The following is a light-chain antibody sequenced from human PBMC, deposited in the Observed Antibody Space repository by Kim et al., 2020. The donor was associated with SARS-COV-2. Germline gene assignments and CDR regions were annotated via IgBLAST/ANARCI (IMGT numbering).Light chain of an antibody. V-gene: IGKV2-28*01. CDR1: QSLLYTNGKKY. CDR3: MQALQTPYS. CDR2: LPS. Sequence: EPASISCRSSQSLLYTNGKKYLDWYLQKPGQSPQLLIYLPSNRASGVPDRISGSGSDTDFTLKINRVEAEDVGVYYCMQALQTPYSFGQGTKLEI. J-gene: IGKJ2*03.